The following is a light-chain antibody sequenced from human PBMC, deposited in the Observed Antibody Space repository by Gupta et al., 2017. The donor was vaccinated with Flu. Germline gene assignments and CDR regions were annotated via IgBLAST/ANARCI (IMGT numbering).Light chain of an antibody. CDR3: GTWDSSLSRV. J-gene: IGLJ2*01. CDR1: SSNIGNNY. V-gene: IGLV1-51*01. Sequence: QSVLTQPPSVSAAPGQKVTISCSGSSSNIGNNYVSWYQQLPGTAPKLLIYENNKRPAGIPDRFSGSKSGTAATLGXTXLQSGDXADYYCGTWDSSLSRVFGGGTKLTGL. CDR2: ENN.